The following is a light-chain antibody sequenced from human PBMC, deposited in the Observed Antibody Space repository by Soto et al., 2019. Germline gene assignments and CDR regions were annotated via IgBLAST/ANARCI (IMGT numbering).Light chain of an antibody. V-gene: IGLV1-40*01. CDR1: SSNIGAGYD. Sequence: QSVLTQPPSVSGAPGQRVSISCTRTSSNIGAGYDVHWYQHLPGTAPKLLIFGDINRPSGVPDRLSGSKSGTSASLAITGLQAEDEADYYCQSYDSSLSISVFGGGTKLTVL. CDR3: QSYDSSLSISV. J-gene: IGLJ2*01. CDR2: GDI.